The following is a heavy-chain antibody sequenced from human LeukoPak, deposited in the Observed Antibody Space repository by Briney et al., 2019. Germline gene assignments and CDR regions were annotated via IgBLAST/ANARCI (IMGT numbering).Heavy chain of an antibody. CDR2: ISGSGGST. Sequence: GVSLRLSCAASGFTFSSYAMSWVRQGPGKGLEWVSAISGSGGSTYYADSVKGRFTISRDNSKNTLYLQMNSLRAEDTAVYYCAKDRGSSWLNWFDPWGQGTLVTVSS. CDR1: GFTFSSYA. CDR3: AKDRGSSWLNWFDP. V-gene: IGHV3-23*01. J-gene: IGHJ5*02. D-gene: IGHD6-13*01.